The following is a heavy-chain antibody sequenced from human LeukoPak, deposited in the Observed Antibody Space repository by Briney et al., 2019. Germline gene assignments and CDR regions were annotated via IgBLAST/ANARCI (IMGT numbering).Heavy chain of an antibody. CDR3: VRGGQVGAATWFDP. CDR1: GFTFSSYW. CDR2: ISNDESST. Sequence: GGSLRLSCAASGFTFSSYWMHWVRQAPGKGLVWVSYISNDESSTTYADSVKGRFTISRDNAKNTLYLQMNSLRAEDTAVYYCVRGGQVGAATWFDPWGQGTLVTVSS. J-gene: IGHJ5*02. V-gene: IGHV3-74*01. D-gene: IGHD1-26*01.